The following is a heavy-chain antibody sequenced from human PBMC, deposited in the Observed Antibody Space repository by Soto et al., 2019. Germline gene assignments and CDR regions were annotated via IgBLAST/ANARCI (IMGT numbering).Heavy chain of an antibody. CDR1: GFTFSSYG. J-gene: IGHJ3*02. D-gene: IGHD2-15*01. CDR3: AKGGDIVVVVAADAFDI. V-gene: IGHV3-30*18. CDR2: ISYDGSNK. Sequence: SLRLSCAASGFTFSSYGMHWVRQAPGKGLEWVAVISYDGSNKYYADSVKGRFTISRDNSKNTLYLQMISLRAEDTAVYYCAKGGDIVVVVAADAFDIWGQGTMVTVSS.